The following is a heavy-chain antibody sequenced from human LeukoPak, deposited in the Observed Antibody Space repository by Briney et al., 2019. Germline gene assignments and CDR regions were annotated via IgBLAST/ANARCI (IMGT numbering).Heavy chain of an antibody. CDR3: AAYDFWSGYYQD. D-gene: IGHD3-3*01. J-gene: IGHJ4*02. Sequence: GGSLRLSRAAPGFTFSSYWMHWVRQAPGKGLVWVSRIKSDGSSTSYADSVNGRFTIARDKSKNTLYPQMNSLRAEDTAVYYCAAYDFWSGYYQDWGRGTLVTVSS. V-gene: IGHV3-74*01. CDR1: GFTFSSYW. CDR2: IKSDGSST.